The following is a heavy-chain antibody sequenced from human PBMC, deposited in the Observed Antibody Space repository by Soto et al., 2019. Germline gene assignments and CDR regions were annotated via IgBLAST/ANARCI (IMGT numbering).Heavy chain of an antibody. CDR1: GYNFAGYW. CDR2: IYPSDSDT. D-gene: IGHD1-7*01. V-gene: IGHV5-51*01. J-gene: IGHJ4*02. CDR3: ATGVVSTGTFDY. Sequence: GESLKISCKGSGYNFAGYWIAWVRQMPGKGLELMGIIYPSDSDTRYRPSFQGQVTISADKSISSAYLQWSSLRASDTAMYYCATGVVSTGTFDYSGQGSPVTV.